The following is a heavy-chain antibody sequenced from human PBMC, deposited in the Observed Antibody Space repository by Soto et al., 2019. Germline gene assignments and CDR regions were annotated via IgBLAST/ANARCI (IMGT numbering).Heavy chain of an antibody. Sequence: GGSLRLSCAASGFTFSSYAMSWVRQAPGKGLEWVSAISGSGGSTYYADSVKGRFTISRDNSKNTLYLQMNSLRAEDTAVYYCAKDGYGYSIWVLVSCFDPWGQGTLVPVSS. D-gene: IGHD5-12*01. CDR3: AKDGYGYSIWVLVSCFDP. V-gene: IGHV3-23*01. CDR1: GFTFSSYA. J-gene: IGHJ5*02. CDR2: ISGSGGST.